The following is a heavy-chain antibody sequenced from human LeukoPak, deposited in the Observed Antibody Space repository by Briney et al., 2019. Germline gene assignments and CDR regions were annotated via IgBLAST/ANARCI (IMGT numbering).Heavy chain of an antibody. CDR1: GGSIRSSSYS. D-gene: IGHD4-17*01. CDR3: PRHGTLGLTTVFVSGY. J-gene: IGHJ4*02. V-gene: IGHV4-39*01. Sequence: PSETLSLTCTDSGGSIRSSSYSWGWIRQPPGKGLEWIGSIYYSGSTYYNPSLKSRVTISVDTSKNQFSLKLSSVTAADTAVYYCPRHGTLGLTTVFVSGYWGQGTLVTVSS. CDR2: IYYSGST.